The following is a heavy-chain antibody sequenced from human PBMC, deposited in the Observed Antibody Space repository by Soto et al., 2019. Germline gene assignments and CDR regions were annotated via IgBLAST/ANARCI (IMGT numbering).Heavy chain of an antibody. Sequence: QLQLQESGPGLVKPSETLSLTCTVSGGSISSSSYYWGWIRQPPGKGLEWIGSIYYTGSTYYNPSLKSRVTISVDTSKNQFSLKLSSVTAADTAVYYCARHWAGYYYDSSGYRFFAYWGQGTLVTVSS. D-gene: IGHD3-22*01. V-gene: IGHV4-39*01. J-gene: IGHJ4*02. CDR3: ARHWAGYYYDSSGYRFFAY. CDR1: GGSISSSSYY. CDR2: IYYTGST.